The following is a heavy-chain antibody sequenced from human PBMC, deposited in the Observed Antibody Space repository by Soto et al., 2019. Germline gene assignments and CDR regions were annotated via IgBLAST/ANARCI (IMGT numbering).Heavy chain of an antibody. Sequence: EVQLEQSGAEVKKAGESVKISCKVSGYRFTDQWINWVRQKPGKGLEWMGVVNPADSDVRNSPSFQGQVTISADKSVNTAYLQWSSLKPSDTATYYCARQGGDMEAPDYMGFNYYGMDVWGQGTTVTVSS. J-gene: IGHJ6*02. V-gene: IGHV5-51*01. CDR2: VNPADSDV. D-gene: IGHD3-16*01. CDR1: GYRFTDQW. CDR3: ARQGGDMEAPDYMGFNYYGMDV.